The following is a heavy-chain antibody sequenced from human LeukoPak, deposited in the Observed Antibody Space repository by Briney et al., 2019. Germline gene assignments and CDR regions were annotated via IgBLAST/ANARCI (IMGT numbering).Heavy chain of an antibody. J-gene: IGHJ4*02. Sequence: ASVKVSCKASGYTFTSYGISWVRQAPGQGLEWMGGIIPIFGTANYAQKFQGRVTITADESTSTAYMELSSLRSEDTAVYYCARLFRPTGTTGPFDYWGQGTLVTVSS. D-gene: IGHD1-7*01. CDR1: GYTFTSYG. CDR3: ARLFRPTGTTGPFDY. CDR2: IIPIFGTA. V-gene: IGHV1-69*13.